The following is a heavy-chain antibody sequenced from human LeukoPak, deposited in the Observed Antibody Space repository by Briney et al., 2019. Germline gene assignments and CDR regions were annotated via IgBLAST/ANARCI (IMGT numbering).Heavy chain of an antibody. J-gene: IGHJ4*02. CDR3: AKGLDSWYGLIDY. Sequence: GGSLRLSCAASGFTFSDYNMRWIRQAPGKGLEWVSSISRSGSTKYYADSVKGRFTISRDNAKNSLFLQMNSLRAEGTALYYCAKGLDSWYGLIDYWGQGTLVTVSS. V-gene: IGHV3-11*01. D-gene: IGHD6-13*01. CDR1: GFTFSDYN. CDR2: ISRSGSTK.